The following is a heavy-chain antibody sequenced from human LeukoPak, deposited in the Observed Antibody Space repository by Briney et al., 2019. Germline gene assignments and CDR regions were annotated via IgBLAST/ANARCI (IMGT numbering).Heavy chain of an antibody. V-gene: IGHV1-18*01. CDR1: GYIFTTYG. Sequence: ASVKVSCKASGYIFTTYGIRWVGQAPGQGVEWMGWVSGNNGNKNYAQTLQGRVTMTIDTSTNKTYMELKSLRSDDTAVYYCERDFYHSGTNWYDVFDVWGQGTMVTVS. J-gene: IGHJ3*01. D-gene: IGHD1-1*01. CDR2: VSGNNGNK. CDR3: ERDFYHSGTNWYDVFDV.